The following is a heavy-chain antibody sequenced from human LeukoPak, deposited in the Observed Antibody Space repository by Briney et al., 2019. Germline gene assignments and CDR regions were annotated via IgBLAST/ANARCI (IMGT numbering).Heavy chain of an antibody. CDR1: GYTFTSYG. J-gene: IGHJ6*02. V-gene: IGHV1-18*01. Sequence: ASVKVSCKASGYTFTSYGISWVRQAPGQGLEWMGWISAYNGNTNYAQKLQGRVTMTTDTSTSTAYMELGSLRSDDTAVYYCARDPGYCSSTSCPYYYYYGMDVWGQGTTVTVSS. D-gene: IGHD2-2*01. CDR2: ISAYNGNT. CDR3: ARDPGYCSSTSCPYYYYYGMDV.